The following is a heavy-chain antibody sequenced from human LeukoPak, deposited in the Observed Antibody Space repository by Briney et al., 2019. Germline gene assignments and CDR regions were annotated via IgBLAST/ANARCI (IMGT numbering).Heavy chain of an antibody. J-gene: IGHJ4*02. CDR1: GISLSRYW. D-gene: IGHD3-10*01. CDR3: AKGPRTVRFGDRHKGMFDY. V-gene: IGHV3-7*03. Sequence: QPGGSLRLSCAASGISLSRYWMSWVRQAPGEGLEWVANIKQDESEKDYVDSVKGRFTISRDNSKNTLYLQMNSLRAEDTAVYYCAKGPRTVRFGDRHKGMFDYWGQGTLVTVSS. CDR2: IKQDESEK.